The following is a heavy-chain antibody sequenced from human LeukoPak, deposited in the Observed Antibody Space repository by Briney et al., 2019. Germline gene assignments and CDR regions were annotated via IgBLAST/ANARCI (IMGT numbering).Heavy chain of an antibody. CDR3: TRDYTSCPPY. J-gene: IGHJ1*01. Sequence: GGSLRLSCTACGFTFKTYWMHCLRQAPGKGLVWVSRINTDGSSTTYAASVKGPFTISRDNAKNTLYLQMNSLRAADTSVYYCTRDYTSCPPYSGQRTLVTVSS. CDR1: GFTFKTYW. V-gene: IGHV3-74*01. D-gene: IGHD2-2*01. CDR2: INTDGSST.